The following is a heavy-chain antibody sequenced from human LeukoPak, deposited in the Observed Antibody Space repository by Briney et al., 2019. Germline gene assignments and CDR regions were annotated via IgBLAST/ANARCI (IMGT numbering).Heavy chain of an antibody. CDR2: ISDRSNYI. J-gene: IGHJ4*02. V-gene: IGHV3-21*01. CDR1: GFTFSSYN. D-gene: IGHD4-17*01. CDR3: VRDSDTYGDHTTRRFDY. Sequence: GGSLRLSCAASGFTFSSYNMNWVRQAPGKGLEWVSCISDRSNYIYYADSVKGRFTIYRDNAKNSLYLELNSLRAEDTAVYHCVRDSDTYGDHTTRRFDYWGQGTLVTVPS.